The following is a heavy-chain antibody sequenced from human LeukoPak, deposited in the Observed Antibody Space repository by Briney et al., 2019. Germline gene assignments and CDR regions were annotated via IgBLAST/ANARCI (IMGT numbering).Heavy chain of an antibody. CDR3: ARDHLKDYGGNFRAFDI. J-gene: IGHJ3*02. V-gene: IGHV4-4*02. D-gene: IGHD4-23*01. CDR1: GGSISSNNW. CDR2: IYHSGRT. Sequence: SETLSLTCAVSGGSISSNNWWNWVRQPPGKGLEWIGEIYHSGRTNCNPPLKSRVTISVDKSRNQFSLKLSSVTAADTAEYYCARDHLKDYGGNFRAFDIWGQGTMVTVSS.